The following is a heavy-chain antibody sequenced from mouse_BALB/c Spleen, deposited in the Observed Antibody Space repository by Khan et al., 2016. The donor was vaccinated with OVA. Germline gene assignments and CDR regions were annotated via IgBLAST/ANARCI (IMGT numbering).Heavy chain of an antibody. D-gene: IGHD2-1*01. V-gene: IGHV5-9-3*01. CDR1: GFTFSTYA. CDR3: ARSPDGTFAY. Sequence: EVELVESGGGLVKPGGSLKLSCAASGFTFSTYAMSWVRQTPEKRLEWVATISSDGGYTSYPDSVKGRFTISRDNAKNTLYLQMSSLRYEYTAMNNCARSPDGTFAYWGQGTLVTVA. CDR2: ISSDGGYT. J-gene: IGHJ3*01.